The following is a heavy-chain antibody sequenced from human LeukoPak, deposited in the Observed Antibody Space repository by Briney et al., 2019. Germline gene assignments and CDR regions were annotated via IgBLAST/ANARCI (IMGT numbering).Heavy chain of an antibody. CDR2: IYYSGST. CDR1: GGSISSGGYY. Sequence: SETLSLTCTVSGGSISSGGYYWSWIRQHPGKGLEWIGYIYYSGSTYYNPSLKSRVTISVDTSKNQFSLKLSSVTAADTAVYYCARDLVGGSYYGVNYYYYGMDVWGQGTTVTVSS. D-gene: IGHD1-26*01. CDR3: ARDLVGGSYYGVNYYYYGMDV. V-gene: IGHV4-31*03. J-gene: IGHJ6*02.